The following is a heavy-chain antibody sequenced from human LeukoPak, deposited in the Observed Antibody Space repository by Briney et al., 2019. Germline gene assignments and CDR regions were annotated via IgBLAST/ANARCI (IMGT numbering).Heavy chain of an antibody. J-gene: IGHJ4*02. CDR3: ARDLAGGPQVDY. D-gene: IGHD3-16*01. V-gene: IGHV3-21*01. CDR1: GFTFSSYS. CDR2: IGSSSSYI. Sequence: GSLRRSCAASGFTFSSYSMNWVRQAPGKGLEWVSSIGSSSSYIYYADSVKGRFTISRDNAKNSLYLQMNSLRAEDTAVYYCARDLAGGPQVDYWGQGTLVTVSS.